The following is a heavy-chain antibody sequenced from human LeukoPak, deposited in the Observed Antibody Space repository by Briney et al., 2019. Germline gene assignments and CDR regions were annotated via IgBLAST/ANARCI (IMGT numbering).Heavy chain of an antibody. CDR3: AREVYYYDSSGYYDGDYYYYMDV. D-gene: IGHD3-22*01. V-gene: IGHV4-61*08. CDR1: GGSISSGGYS. J-gene: IGHJ6*03. Sequence: TTSETLSLTCAVSGGSISSGGYSWSWIRQPPGKGLEWIGYIYYSGSTNYNPSLKSRVTISVDTSKNQFSLKLSSVTAADTAVYYCAREVYYYDSSGYYDGDYYYYMDVWGKGTTVTVSS. CDR2: IYYSGST.